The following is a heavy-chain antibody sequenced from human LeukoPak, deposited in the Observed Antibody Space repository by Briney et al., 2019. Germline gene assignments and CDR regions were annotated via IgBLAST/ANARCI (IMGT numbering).Heavy chain of an antibody. CDR2: ISSSSSYI. CDR1: GFTFSSYS. CDR3: ARGYCSGGRCLDY. V-gene: IGHV3-21*01. Sequence: GGSLRLSCAASGFTFSSYSMNWVRQAPGRGLEWVSSISSSSSYIYYADSVKGRFTISRDNAKNSLYLQMNSLRAEDTAVYYCARGYCSGGRCLDYWGQGTLVTVST. J-gene: IGHJ4*02. D-gene: IGHD2-15*01.